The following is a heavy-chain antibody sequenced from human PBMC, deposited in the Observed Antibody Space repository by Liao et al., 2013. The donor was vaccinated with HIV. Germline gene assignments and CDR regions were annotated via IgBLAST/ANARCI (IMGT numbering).Heavy chain of an antibody. CDR1: NSSFNSGSYY. CDR3: ARVIAARGRAANYHYYMDV. Sequence: QVQLQESGPGLVKPSQTLSLTCTVSNSSFNSGSYYWSWIRQPAGKGLEWIGRLHSSGKANYNPSLKSRVTISVGTPNNVLSLKVRSVTAADTGVYYCARVIAARGRAANYHYYMDVWGEGDHGHRLL. V-gene: IGHV4-61*02. D-gene: IGHD6-6*01. J-gene: IGHJ6*03. CDR2: LHSSGKA.